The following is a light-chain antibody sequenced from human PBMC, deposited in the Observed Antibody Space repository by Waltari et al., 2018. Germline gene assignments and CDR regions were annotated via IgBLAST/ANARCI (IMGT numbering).Light chain of an antibody. CDR1: NSNIGSNT. J-gene: IGLJ1*01. Sequence: QSVLTQPPSASATPGQRVTISCSGRNSNIGSNTVHWYQQLPGTAPKFLIYNNNQRPSGVPARCSGPKSGTSAFLAISGLQSEDEADYYCASWDDRLNGYVLGTGTKVTAL. V-gene: IGLV1-44*01. CDR3: ASWDDRLNGYV. CDR2: NNN.